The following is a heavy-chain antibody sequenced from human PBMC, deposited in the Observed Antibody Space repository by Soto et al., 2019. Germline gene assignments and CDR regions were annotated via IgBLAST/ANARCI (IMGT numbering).Heavy chain of an antibody. Sequence: QVQLQESGPGLVKPSQTLSLTCTVSGDSLRSGDYYWSWIRQPPGKGLEWIGYIYNSGSTYYEPSLRSRLTISEDLSKNQLSLRLTAVTAADTAVYDCARGVDTMAFDHWGQGTLVTVSS. CDR1: GDSLRSGDYY. D-gene: IGHD2-2*01. CDR3: ARGVDTMAFDH. V-gene: IGHV4-30-4*01. CDR2: IYNSGST. J-gene: IGHJ5*02.